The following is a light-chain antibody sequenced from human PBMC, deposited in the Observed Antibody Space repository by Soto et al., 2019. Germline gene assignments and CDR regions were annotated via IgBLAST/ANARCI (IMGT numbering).Light chain of an antibody. V-gene: IGKV3-11*01. Sequence: EIVMTQSPSTLSVSPGERATLSCRASQSVSSYLAWYQQKPGQAPRLLIYDASNRATGIAARFSGSGSGTDFTLTISSLEPEDFAVYYCQQRSNWPQVTFGQGKRLEIK. CDR1: QSVSSY. CDR3: QQRSNWPQVT. CDR2: DAS. J-gene: IGKJ5*01.